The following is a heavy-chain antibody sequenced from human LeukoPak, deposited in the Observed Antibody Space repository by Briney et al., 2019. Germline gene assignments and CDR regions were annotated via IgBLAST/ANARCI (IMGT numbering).Heavy chain of an antibody. CDR2: IIPIFGTA. D-gene: IGHD6-13*01. V-gene: IGHV1-69*01. CDR1: GGTFSSYA. J-gene: IGHJ4*02. CDR3: ASSRLYSSSWYYFDY. Sequence: VASVKVSCKASGGTFSSYAISWVRQAPGQGLEWMGGIIPIFGTANYAQKFQGRVTITADESTSTAYMELSSLRSEDTAVYYCASSRLYSSSWYYFDYWGQGTLVTVPS.